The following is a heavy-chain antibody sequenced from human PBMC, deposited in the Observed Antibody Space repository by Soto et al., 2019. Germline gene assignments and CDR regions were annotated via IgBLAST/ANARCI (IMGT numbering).Heavy chain of an antibody. D-gene: IGHD4-4*01. CDR2: IYPGDSDT. V-gene: IGHV5-51*01. Sequence: ESLKSSCKGSGYSFTSYWIGWVRQMPGKGLEWMGIIYPGDSDTRYSPSFQGQVTISADKSISTAYLQWSSLKASDTAMYYCARSGDHYDYINYGGLGYYGMDVWGQGTTVTVSS. J-gene: IGHJ6*02. CDR1: GYSFTSYW. CDR3: ARSGDHYDYINYGGLGYYGMDV.